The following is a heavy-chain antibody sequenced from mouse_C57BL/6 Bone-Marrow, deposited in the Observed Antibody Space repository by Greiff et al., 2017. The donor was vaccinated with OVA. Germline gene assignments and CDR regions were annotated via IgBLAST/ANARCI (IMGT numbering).Heavy chain of an antibody. CDR3: ARSFYDYDYFYAMDY. D-gene: IGHD2-4*01. Sequence: EVNVVESGGGLVQPGGSLSLSCAASGFTFTDYYMSWVRQPPGKALEWLGFIRNKANGYTTEYSASVKGRFTISRDNSQSILYLQMNALRAEDSATYYCARSFYDYDYFYAMDYWGQGTSVTVSS. CDR2: IRNKANGYTT. J-gene: IGHJ4*01. V-gene: IGHV7-3*01. CDR1: GFTFTDYY.